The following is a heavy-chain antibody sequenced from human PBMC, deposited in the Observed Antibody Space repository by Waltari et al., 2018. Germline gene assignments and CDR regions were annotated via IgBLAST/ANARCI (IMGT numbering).Heavy chain of an antibody. J-gene: IGHJ4*02. Sequence: EVQLLESGGGLVQPGGSLSLSCAASGFTFSSDAMSWVRQAPGKGLEWVSVIYSGGSTYYADSVKGRFTISRDNSKNTLYLQMNSLRAEDTAVYYCAKDPIAAAGTERFDYWGQGTLVTVSS. CDR3: AKDPIAAAGTERFDY. D-gene: IGHD6-13*01. CDR2: IYSGGST. CDR1: GFTFSSDA. V-gene: IGHV3-23*03.